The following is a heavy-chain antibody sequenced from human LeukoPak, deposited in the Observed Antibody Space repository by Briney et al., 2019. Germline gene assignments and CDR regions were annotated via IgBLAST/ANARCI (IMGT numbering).Heavy chain of an antibody. V-gene: IGHV1-69*04. D-gene: IGHD6-13*01. Sequence: SVKVSCKASGGTFSSYAISWVRQAPGQGLEWMGRIIPILGIANYTQKFQGRVTITADKSTSTAYMELSSLRSEDTAVYYCAREIAAAGIFYFDYWGQGTLVTVSS. J-gene: IGHJ4*02. CDR3: AREIAAAGIFYFDY. CDR1: GGTFSSYA. CDR2: IIPILGIA.